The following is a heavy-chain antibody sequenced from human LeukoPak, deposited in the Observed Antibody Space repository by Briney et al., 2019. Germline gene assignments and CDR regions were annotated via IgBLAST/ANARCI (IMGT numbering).Heavy chain of an antibody. Sequence: PGGSLRLSCGASGFTFSSDWMTWVRQAPGKGLEWVANIKQDGSEKHYVDSVKGRFTISRDNAKNSLYLQMNSLRAEDTALYFCARWMTALGYWGQGTLVTVSS. CDR3: ARWMTALGY. D-gene: IGHD2-21*02. V-gene: IGHV3-7*01. CDR2: IKQDGSEK. J-gene: IGHJ4*02. CDR1: GFTFSSDW.